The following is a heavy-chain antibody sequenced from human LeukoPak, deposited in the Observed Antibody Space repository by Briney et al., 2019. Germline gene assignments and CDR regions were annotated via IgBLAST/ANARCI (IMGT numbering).Heavy chain of an antibody. CDR1: GGSVSSGSYY. J-gene: IGHJ3*02. CDR3: ARKDPSGTYGAFDI. D-gene: IGHD3-10*01. CDR2: IYYSGST. V-gene: IGHV4-61*01. Sequence: KASETLSLTCTVSGGSVSSGSYYWSWIRQPPGTGLEWIGYIYYSGSTNYNPSLKSRVTISVDTSKNQFSLKLSSVTAADTAVYYCARKDPSGTYGAFDIWGQGTMVTVSS.